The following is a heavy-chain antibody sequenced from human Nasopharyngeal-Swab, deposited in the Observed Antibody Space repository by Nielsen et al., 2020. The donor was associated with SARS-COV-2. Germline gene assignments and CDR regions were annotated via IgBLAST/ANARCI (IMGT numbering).Heavy chain of an antibody. Sequence: SVKVSCKASGYTFTSYAMNWVRQAPGQGLEWMGGIIPIFGTANYAQKFQGRVTITADESTSTAYMELSSLRSEDTAVYYCASLPVTYYYDSSGYYFGYWGQGTLVTVSS. CDR3: ASLPVTYYYDSSGYYFGY. CDR2: IIPIFGTA. V-gene: IGHV1-69*13. CDR1: GYTFTSYA. D-gene: IGHD3-22*01. J-gene: IGHJ4*02.